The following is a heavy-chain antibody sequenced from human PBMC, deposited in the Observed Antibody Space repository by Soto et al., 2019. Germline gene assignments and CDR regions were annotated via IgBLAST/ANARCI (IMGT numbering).Heavy chain of an antibody. Sequence: SETLSLTCAVYGGSFSGYFWRWDSHSPEKGREWIGENNHSGTTNYNPSLKSRVTMSVDTSKNQFSLNLSSVTAADTAVFYCARKKRGTKYDGSYYFAMDVWGEGTTVTVSS. CDR2: NNHSGTT. D-gene: IGHD3-3*01. J-gene: IGHJ6*04. CDR1: GGSFSGYF. CDR3: ARKKRGTKYDGSYYFAMDV. V-gene: IGHV4-34*01.